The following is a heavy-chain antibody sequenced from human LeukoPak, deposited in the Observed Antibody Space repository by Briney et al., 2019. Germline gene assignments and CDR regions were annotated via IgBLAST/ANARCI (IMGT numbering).Heavy chain of an antibody. V-gene: IGHV3-30-3*01. CDR3: ACDWRGKRAYDIGL. J-gene: IGHJ4*02. CDR2: ISYDGSNK. D-gene: IGHD3-9*01. CDR1: GFTFSSYA. Sequence: GRSLRLSCAASGFTFSSYAMHWVRQAPGKGLEWVAVISYDGSNKYYADSVKGRFTISRDNSKNTLYLQMNSLRAEDTAVYYCACDWRGKRAYDIGLWGQGTLSPSPQ.